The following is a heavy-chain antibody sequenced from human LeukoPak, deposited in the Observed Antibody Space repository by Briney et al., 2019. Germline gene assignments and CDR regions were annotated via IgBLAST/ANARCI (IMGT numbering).Heavy chain of an antibody. CDR2: IYHSGST. Sequence: PSGTLSLTCAVSGGSISSSNWWSWVRQPPGKGLEWIGEIYHSGSTNYNPSLKSRVTISVDKSKNQFSLKLSSVTAADTAVYYCARVPSPTIVVVVAATSSGAFDIWGQGTMVTVSS. J-gene: IGHJ3*02. CDR1: GGSISSSNW. CDR3: ARVPSPTIVVVVAATSSGAFDI. V-gene: IGHV4-4*02. D-gene: IGHD2-15*01.